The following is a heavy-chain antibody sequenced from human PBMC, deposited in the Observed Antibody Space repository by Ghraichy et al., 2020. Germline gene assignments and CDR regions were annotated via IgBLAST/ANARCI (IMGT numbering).Heavy chain of an antibody. CDR2: ISGSGGST. Sequence: LSLTCAASGFTFSSYAMSWVRQAPGKGLEWVSAISGSGGSTYYADSVKGRFTISRDNSKNTLYLQMNSLRAEDTAVYYCANWRRSGAPSLDYWGQGTLVTVSS. CDR1: GFTFSSYA. D-gene: IGHD1-26*01. CDR3: ANWRRSGAPSLDY. V-gene: IGHV3-23*01. J-gene: IGHJ4*02.